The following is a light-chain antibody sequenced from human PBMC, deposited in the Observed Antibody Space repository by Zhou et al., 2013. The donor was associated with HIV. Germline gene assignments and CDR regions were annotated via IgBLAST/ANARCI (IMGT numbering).Light chain of an antibody. J-gene: IGKJ4*01. CDR2: AAF. V-gene: IGKV1-39*01. Sequence: DIQMTQSPSSLSASVGDRVTITCRASQSISSNLNWYQSKPGKAPKLLIFAAFSLQSGVPSRFSGSGSGTDFTLTISSLQPEDFATYYCLQSYSIPLTFGGGTEVEVK. CDR3: LQSYSIPLT. CDR1: QSISSN.